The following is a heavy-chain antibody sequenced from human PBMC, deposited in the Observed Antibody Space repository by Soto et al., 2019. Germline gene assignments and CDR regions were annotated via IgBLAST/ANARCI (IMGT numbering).Heavy chain of an antibody. D-gene: IGHD6-13*01. Sequence: EVQLLESGGGLVQPGGSLRLSCVVSGFIPSSYAMSWVRQAPGKGLEWVSGISGSGGATSYADSVKGRFTISRDNSKNTLYLQMNSLSAEDMAIYYCAKDAIMVSSSFNYFDFWGQGALVTVSS. J-gene: IGHJ4*02. CDR1: GFIPSSYA. CDR3: AKDAIMVSSSFNYFDF. V-gene: IGHV3-23*01. CDR2: ISGSGGAT.